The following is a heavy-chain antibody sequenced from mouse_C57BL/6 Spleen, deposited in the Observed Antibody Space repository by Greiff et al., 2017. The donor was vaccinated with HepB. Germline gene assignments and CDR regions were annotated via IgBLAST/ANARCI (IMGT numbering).Heavy chain of an antibody. CDR2: INPNNGGT. J-gene: IGHJ2*01. Sequence: VQLQQSGPELVKPGASVKISCKASGYTFTDYYMNWVKPSHGKSLEWIGDINPNNGGTSYNQKFKGKATLTVDKSSSTAYMELRSLTSEDSAVYYCARAIYYYGSSSFDYWGQGTTLTVAS. V-gene: IGHV1-26*01. D-gene: IGHD1-1*01. CDR3: ARAIYYYGSSSFDY. CDR1: GYTFTDYY.